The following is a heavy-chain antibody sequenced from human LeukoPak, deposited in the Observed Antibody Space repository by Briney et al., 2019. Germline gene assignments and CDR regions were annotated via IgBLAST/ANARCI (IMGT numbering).Heavy chain of an antibody. CDR3: ARVGGYGSGSWGEYFDY. D-gene: IGHD3-10*01. CDR1: GGSISSGDYY. J-gene: IGHJ4*02. Sequence: PSQTLPLTCTVSGGSISSGDYYWSWIRQPPGKGLEWIGYIYYSGSTYYNPSLKSRVTISVDTSKNQFSLKLSSVTAADTAVYYCARVGGYGSGSWGEYFDYWGQGTLVTVSS. V-gene: IGHV4-30-4*01. CDR2: IYYSGST.